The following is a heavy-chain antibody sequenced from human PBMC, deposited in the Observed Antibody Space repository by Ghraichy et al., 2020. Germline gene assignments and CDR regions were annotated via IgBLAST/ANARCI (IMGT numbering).Heavy chain of an antibody. CDR3: ARAGYCSRTNCFLGTAFDF. CDR2: ISGSGDGT. Sequence: GGSLRLSCAASGFTFSSYAMNWVRQAPGKGLEWVSSISGSGDGTYYADSVRGRFTISRDNSKNTVYLQMNSLRAEDTAVYYCARAGYCSRTNCFLGTAFDFGGQGTMVTASS. V-gene: IGHV3-23*01. D-gene: IGHD2-2*01. CDR1: GFTFSSYA. J-gene: IGHJ3*01.